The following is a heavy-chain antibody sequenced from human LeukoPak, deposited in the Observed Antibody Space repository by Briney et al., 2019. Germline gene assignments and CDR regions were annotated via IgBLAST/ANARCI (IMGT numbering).Heavy chain of an antibody. D-gene: IGHD6-13*01. V-gene: IGHV4-34*01. Sequence: SETLSLTCAVYGGSFSGYYWSWIRQPPGKGLEWIGEISHSGSTNYNPSLKSRVTISVDTSKNQFSLKLSSVTAADTAVYYCASIAAAGTSYYYMDVWGKGTTVTVSS. CDR2: ISHSGST. J-gene: IGHJ6*03. CDR3: ASIAAAGTSYYYMDV. CDR1: GGSFSGYY.